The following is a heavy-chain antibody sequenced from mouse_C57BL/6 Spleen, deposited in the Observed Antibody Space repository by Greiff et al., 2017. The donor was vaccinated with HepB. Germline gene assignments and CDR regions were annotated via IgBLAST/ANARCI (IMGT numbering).Heavy chain of an antibody. V-gene: IGHV3-6*01. CDR3: ARYFYYAMDY. CDR1: GYSITSGYY. J-gene: IGHJ4*01. Sequence: EVQLVESGPGLVKPSQSLSLTCSVTGYSITSGYYWNWIRQFPGNKLEWMGYISYDGSNNYNPSLKNRISITRDTSKNQFFLKLNSVTTEDTATYYCARYFYYAMDYWGQGTSVTVSS. CDR2: ISYDGSN.